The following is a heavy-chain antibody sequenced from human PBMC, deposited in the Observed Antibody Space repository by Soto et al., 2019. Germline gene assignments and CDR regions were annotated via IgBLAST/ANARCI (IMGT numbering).Heavy chain of an antibody. Sequence: QVQLVQSGAEVKKPGASVIVSCKASGYTFTIYYIQWVRQAPGQGLEWMGRINPTGGATSFAQKFQGRVTMTSDTSTITVYMEVNSLRSEDTAVYYCARALAPSKSSDFWGQGTLVTVSS. CDR3: ARALAPSKSSDF. J-gene: IGHJ4*02. CDR2: INPTGGAT. V-gene: IGHV1-46*01. CDR1: GYTFTIYY.